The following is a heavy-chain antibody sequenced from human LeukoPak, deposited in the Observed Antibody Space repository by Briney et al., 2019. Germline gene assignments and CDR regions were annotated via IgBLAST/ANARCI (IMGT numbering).Heavy chain of an antibody. CDR3: AKNRDRGVPTYYYDSSGSSHFDL. J-gene: IGHJ2*01. Sequence: GGSLRLSCATSGFTFSSYGMTWVRQAPGKGLEWVSSISASGDNTYYADSVKGRFTFSRDNSKNTLYLQMNSLRAEDTAVYYCAKNRDRGVPTYYYDSSGSSHFDLWGRGTLVTVSS. D-gene: IGHD3-22*01. V-gene: IGHV3-23*01. CDR1: GFTFSSYG. CDR2: ISASGDNT.